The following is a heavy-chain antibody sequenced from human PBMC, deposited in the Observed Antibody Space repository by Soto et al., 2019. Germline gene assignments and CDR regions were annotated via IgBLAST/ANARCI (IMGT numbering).Heavy chain of an antibody. D-gene: IGHD2-2*01. Sequence: PGGSLRLSCAASGFTFSSYAMSWVRQAPGKGLEWVSAISGSGGSTYYADSVKGRFTISRDNPKNTLYLQMNSLRAEDTAVYYCAKVGYCSSTSCRDYYYYYYMDVWGKGTTATVPS. CDR3: AKVGYCSSTSCRDYYYYYYMDV. V-gene: IGHV3-23*01. CDR1: GFTFSSYA. CDR2: ISGSGGST. J-gene: IGHJ6*03.